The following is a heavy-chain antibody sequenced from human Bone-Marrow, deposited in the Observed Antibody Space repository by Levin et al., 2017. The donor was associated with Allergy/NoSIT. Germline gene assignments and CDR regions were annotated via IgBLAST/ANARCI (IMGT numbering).Heavy chain of an antibody. CDR1: GYTFSAYY. D-gene: IGHD6-13*01. CDR2: INPNSGDT. V-gene: IGHV1-2*07. Sequence: GGSLRLSCTASGYTFSAYYIDWVRQAPGQGLEWVGSINPNSGDTYYAHNFQGRVTMTRDTSITTVYMELASLKSDDTAVYFCARGGYSSSWDSNNWFDPWGQGTLVTVSS. CDR3: ARGGYSSSWDSNNWFDP. J-gene: IGHJ5*02.